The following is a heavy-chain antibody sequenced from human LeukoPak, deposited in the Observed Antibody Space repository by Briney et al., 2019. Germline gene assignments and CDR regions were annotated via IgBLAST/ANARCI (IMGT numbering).Heavy chain of an antibody. CDR2: MNPNSGNT. CDR3: ARAPPKGFWSGYRRGWFDP. J-gene: IGHJ5*02. CDR1: GYTFTSYD. V-gene: IGHV1-8*02. D-gene: IGHD3-3*01. Sequence: VKVSCKASGYTFTSYDINWVRQATGQGLEWMGWMNPNSGNTGYAQKFQGRVTMTRNTSISTAYMELSSLRSEDTAVYYCARAPPKGFWSGYRRGWFDPWGQGTLVTVSS.